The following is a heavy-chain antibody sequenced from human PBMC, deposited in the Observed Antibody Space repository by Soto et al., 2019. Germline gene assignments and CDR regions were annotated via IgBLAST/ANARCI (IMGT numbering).Heavy chain of an antibody. CDR1: GFTFSSYG. J-gene: IGHJ6*02. Sequence: GGSLRLSCAASGFTFSSYGMHWVRQAPGKGLEWVAVISYDGSNKYYADSVKGRFTISRDNSKNTLYLQMNSLRAEDTAVYYCAKDPDYALNYYYYGMDVWGQGTTLTVSS. CDR2: ISYDGSNK. D-gene: IGHD3-16*01. CDR3: AKDPDYALNYYYYGMDV. V-gene: IGHV3-30*18.